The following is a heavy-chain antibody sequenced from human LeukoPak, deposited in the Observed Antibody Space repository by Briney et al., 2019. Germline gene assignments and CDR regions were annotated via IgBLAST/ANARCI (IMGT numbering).Heavy chain of an antibody. CDR2: IGTNGIST. CDR3: VRGQEVVYAPPFDY. Sequence: GGSLRLSCSASGFTFNSYAIHWVRQAPGKGLEYVSSIGTNGISTYYADSVTGRFTISRDNSKNSLYLQMSSLRAEDTAVYYCVRGQEVVYAPPFDYWGQGTLVTVPS. J-gene: IGHJ4*02. D-gene: IGHD2-8*02. V-gene: IGHV3-64D*09. CDR1: GFTFNSYA.